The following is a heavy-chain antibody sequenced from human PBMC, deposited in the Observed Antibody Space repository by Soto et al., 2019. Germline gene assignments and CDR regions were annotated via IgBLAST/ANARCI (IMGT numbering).Heavy chain of an antibody. CDR2: LYSGGGT. CDR1: GFIVSNNY. Sequence: EVQLVETGGGLIQPGGSLRLSCAASGFIVSNNYMSWVRQAPGKGLEWGSVLYSGGGTYYAESVRGRFTISRDSSKTTLYLQMTSLIDEDTPVYFCARGGANDGFDVWGQGTMVTVSS. CDR3: ARGGANDGFDV. V-gene: IGHV3-53*02. J-gene: IGHJ3*01. D-gene: IGHD1-26*01.